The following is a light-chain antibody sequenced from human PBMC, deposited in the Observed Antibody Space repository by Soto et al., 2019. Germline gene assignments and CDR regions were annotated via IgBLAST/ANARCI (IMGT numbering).Light chain of an antibody. V-gene: IGLV4-60*03. CDR2: LEGSGNY. CDR1: SGHSVYT. CDR3: ETWDTNTWV. Sequence: QPVLTQSSSASASLGSSVKLTCTLASGHSVYTITWHQQQPGKAPRFLMKLEGSGNYNKGSGVPDRFSGSSSGADRYLTISNLQSEDEADYYCETWDTNTWVFGGGTKLTVL. J-gene: IGLJ3*02.